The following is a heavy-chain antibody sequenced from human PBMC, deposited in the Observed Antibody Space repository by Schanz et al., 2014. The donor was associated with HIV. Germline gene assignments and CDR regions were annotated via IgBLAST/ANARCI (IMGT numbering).Heavy chain of an antibody. CDR3: AVLWIQPPFDY. Sequence: EVQLLESGGGLVQPGGSLRLSCAASGFAFSNYAMSWVRQAPGKGLEWVSSITDSGDKTDYTDSVKGRFTISRDNAKNSLYLHMNSLRAEDTAVYFCAVLWIQPPFDYWGQGTLVTVSS. D-gene: IGHD5-18*01. V-gene: IGHV3-23*01. CDR1: GFAFSNYA. J-gene: IGHJ4*02. CDR2: ITDSGDKT.